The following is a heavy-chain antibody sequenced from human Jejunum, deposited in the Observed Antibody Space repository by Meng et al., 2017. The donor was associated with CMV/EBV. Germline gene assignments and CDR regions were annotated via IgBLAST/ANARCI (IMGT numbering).Heavy chain of an antibody. CDR2: ISGVISTI. CDR1: GLPSGAYY. V-gene: IGHV3-11*01. CDR3: ARGGGGDAFDI. J-gene: IGHJ3*02. D-gene: IGHD1-26*01. Sequence: SGLPSGAYYMTCTRQAPGRGRECFSYISGVISTIYYADSGMGRSTTSRNKAKKSVYRKMNSRRADDTAVYYCARGGGGDAFDIWGQGTMVTVSS.